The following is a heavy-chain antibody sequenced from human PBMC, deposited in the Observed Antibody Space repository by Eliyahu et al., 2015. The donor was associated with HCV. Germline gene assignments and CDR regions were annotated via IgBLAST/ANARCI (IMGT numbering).Heavy chain of an antibody. J-gene: IGHJ4*02. V-gene: IGHV4-39*07. Sequence: HLQLQESGPGLVKPSETXSLTXPXSAGXLSTSTAYWGXIXQPPGKGXEWIGDIHYSGSPNYNPSLMSRVTISVDVSKNHFSLKLSSVTAADTAVDYCASRLASSGYSYAFWGQGTLVAVSS. D-gene: IGHD5-18*01. CDR1: AGXLSTSTAY. CDR3: ASRLASSGYSYAF. CDR2: IHYSGSP.